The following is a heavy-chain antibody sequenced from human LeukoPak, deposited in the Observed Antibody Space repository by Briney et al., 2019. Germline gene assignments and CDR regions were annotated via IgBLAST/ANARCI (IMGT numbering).Heavy chain of an antibody. J-gene: IGHJ4*02. CDR3: ARAGSHWHYVY. CDR2: IKQDGSER. V-gene: IGHV3-7*01. CDR1: GFTFSGFS. D-gene: IGHD3-10*01. Sequence: GGSLRPSCAASGFTFSGFSMSWVSQSPTKGLEWVANIKQDGSERYYVDSVKGRFTISRDNAKNSLSLQMNNLRVEDTAVYYCARAGSHWHYVYWGQGTVVTVSS.